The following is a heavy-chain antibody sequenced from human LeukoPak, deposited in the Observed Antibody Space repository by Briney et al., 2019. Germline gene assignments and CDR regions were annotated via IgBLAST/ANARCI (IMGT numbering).Heavy chain of an antibody. D-gene: IGHD5-18*01. V-gene: IGHV4-59*08. J-gene: IGHJ5*02. CDR3: ARVGYAYAFDP. CDR1: GGSISSYY. Sequence: PSETLSLTCAVSGGSISSYYWSWVRQPPGKGLGWIGYIYYSRNTNYNPSLKCRVTIPIDTSKNQYSLKLGSVTAADTAVYYFARVGYAYAFDPWGQGTLITVSS. CDR2: IYYSRNT.